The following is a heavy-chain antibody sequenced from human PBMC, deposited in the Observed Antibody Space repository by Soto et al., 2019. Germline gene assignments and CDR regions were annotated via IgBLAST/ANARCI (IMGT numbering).Heavy chain of an antibody. CDR1: GGSISSGGYH. V-gene: IGHV4-31*03. D-gene: IGHD4-17*01. CDR3: AREVGYGGNIDY. CDR2: IYYSGST. J-gene: IGHJ4*02. Sequence: QVQLQESGPGLVKPSQTLSLTCTVSGGSISSGGYHWSWIRQHPGKGLEWIGYIYYSGSTYYNPSLKSRVTISVDTSKNQFALKLSSVTAADTAVYYCAREVGYGGNIDYWGQGTLVTVSS.